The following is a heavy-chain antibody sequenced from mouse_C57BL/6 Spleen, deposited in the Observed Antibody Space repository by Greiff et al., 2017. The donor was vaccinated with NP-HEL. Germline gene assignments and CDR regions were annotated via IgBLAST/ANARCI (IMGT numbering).Heavy chain of an antibody. V-gene: IGHV5-12*01. J-gene: IGHJ1*03. Sequence: EVHLVESGGGLVQPGGSLKLSCAASGFTFSDYYMYWVRQTPEKRLEWVAYISNGGGSTYYPDTVKGRFTISRDNAKNTLYLQMIRLKSEDTAMYYCARHGVLRRYFDVWGTGTTVTVSS. D-gene: IGHD1-2*01. CDR2: ISNGGGST. CDR1: GFTFSDYY. CDR3: ARHGVLRRYFDV.